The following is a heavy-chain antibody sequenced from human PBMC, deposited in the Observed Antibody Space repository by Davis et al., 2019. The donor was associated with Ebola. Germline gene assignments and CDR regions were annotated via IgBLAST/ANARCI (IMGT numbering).Heavy chain of an antibody. Sequence: ASVKVSCKASGYNFTQFAMHWVRQAPGQGLEWMGWINTGNGDTRYSRKFQDRVTITRDTSASTAYMELYSLRSEDTAVYYCARNEDVWGQGTTVTVSS. CDR3: ARNEDV. J-gene: IGHJ6*02. CDR1: GYNFTQFA. CDR2: INTGNGDT. V-gene: IGHV1-3*04.